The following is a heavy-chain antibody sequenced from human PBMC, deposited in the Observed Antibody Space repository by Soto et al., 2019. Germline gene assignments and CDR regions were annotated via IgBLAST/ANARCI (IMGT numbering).Heavy chain of an antibody. D-gene: IGHD6-6*01. V-gene: IGHV3-53*01. CDR1: GFTVSSNY. CDR3: ASPRIAARDYYYYGMDV. J-gene: IGHJ6*02. CDR2: IYSGGST. Sequence: EVQLVESGGGLIQPGGSLRLSCAASGFTVSSNYMSWVRQAPGKGLEWVSVIYSGGSTYYADSVKGRFTISRDNSKNTXYLQMNSLRAEDTAVYYCASPRIAARDYYYYGMDVWGQGTTVTVSS.